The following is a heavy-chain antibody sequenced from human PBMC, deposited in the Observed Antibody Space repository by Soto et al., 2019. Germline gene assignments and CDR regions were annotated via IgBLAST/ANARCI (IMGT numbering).Heavy chain of an antibody. CDR3: ARGGYYYDRTWSFDI. Sequence: GGSLRLSCAASGFTFSSYAMRWVRQAPGKGLEWVAVISYDGSNKYYADSVKGRFTISRDNSKNTLYLQRNSLRAEDTAVYYCARGGYYYDRTWSFDIWGQGTMVTVSS. CDR1: GFTFSSYA. V-gene: IGHV3-30-3*01. D-gene: IGHD3-22*01. J-gene: IGHJ3*02. CDR2: ISYDGSNK.